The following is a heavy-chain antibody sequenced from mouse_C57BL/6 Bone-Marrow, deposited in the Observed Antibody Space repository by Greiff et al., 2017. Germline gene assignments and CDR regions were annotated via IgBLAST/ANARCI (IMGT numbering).Heavy chain of an antibody. D-gene: IGHD2-4*01. J-gene: IGHJ4*01. CDR2: ISDGGSYT. CDR3: ARGDFYDYEDAMDY. CDR1: GFTFSSYA. V-gene: IGHV5-4*03. Sequence: EVMLVESGGGLVKPGGSLKLSCAASGFTFSSYAMSWVRQTPEKRLEWVATISDGGSYTYYPDNVKGRFTISRDNAKNNLYLQMSHLKSDDTAVYYCARGDFYDYEDAMDYWGQGASVTVSS.